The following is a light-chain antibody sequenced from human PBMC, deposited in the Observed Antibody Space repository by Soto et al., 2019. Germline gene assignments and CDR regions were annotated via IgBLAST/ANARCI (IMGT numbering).Light chain of an antibody. J-gene: IGKJ4*01. CDR3: QQRSNWHLT. Sequence: EIVLTQSPATLSLSPGERATLSCRASQSVSSYLAWYQQKPGQAPRLLIYDASNSATGIPARFSGSGSETDFTLTISSLEPEDFAVYYCQQRSNWHLTFGGGTKVEIK. V-gene: IGKV3-11*01. CDR2: DAS. CDR1: QSVSSY.